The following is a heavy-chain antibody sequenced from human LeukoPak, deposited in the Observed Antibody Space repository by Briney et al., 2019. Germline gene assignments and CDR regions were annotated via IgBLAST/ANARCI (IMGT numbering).Heavy chain of an antibody. CDR1: GGSFSGYY. Sequence: PSETLSLTCAVYGGSFSGYYWSWVRQAPGKGLEWVGRIKSKTDGGTTDYAAPVKGRFTISRDDSKNTLYLQMNSLKTEDTAVYYCTTSFSSGWSTGERFDYWGQGTLVTVSS. V-gene: IGHV3-15*01. D-gene: IGHD6-19*01. CDR3: TTSFSSGWSTGERFDY. CDR2: IKSKTDGGTT. J-gene: IGHJ4*02.